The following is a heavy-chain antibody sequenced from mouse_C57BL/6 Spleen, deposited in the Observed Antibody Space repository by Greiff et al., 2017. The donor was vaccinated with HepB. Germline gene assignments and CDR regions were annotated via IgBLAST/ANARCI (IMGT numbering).Heavy chain of an antibody. D-gene: IGHD3-2*02. Sequence: VQLQQSGPELVKPGASVKIPCKASGYTFTDYNMDWVKQSHGKSLEWIGDINPNNGGTIYNQKFKGKATLTVDKSSSTAYLELRSLTSEDTAVDYCARRGAQGPYYDAMDYWGQGTSVTVSS. CDR3: ARRGAQGPYYDAMDY. J-gene: IGHJ4*01. V-gene: IGHV1-18*01. CDR1: GYTFTDYN. CDR2: INPNNGGT.